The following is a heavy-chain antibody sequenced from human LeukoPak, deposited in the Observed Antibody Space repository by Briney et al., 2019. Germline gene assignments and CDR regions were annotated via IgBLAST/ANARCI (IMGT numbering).Heavy chain of an antibody. J-gene: IGHJ6*02. CDR2: IKQDGSEK. CDR1: GFTSSSYW. CDR3: ARDMDV. Sequence: PGGSLRLSCAASGFTSSSYWMTWVRQAPGKGLEWVANIKQDGSEKYCVDSVKGRFTISRDNAKNSLYLQMNSLRAEDTAVYYCARDMDVWGQGTTVTVSS. V-gene: IGHV3-7*04.